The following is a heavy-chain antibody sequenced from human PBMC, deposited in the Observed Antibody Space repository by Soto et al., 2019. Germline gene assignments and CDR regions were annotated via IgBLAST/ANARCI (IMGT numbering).Heavy chain of an antibody. CDR3: ARRSGRATTYYYYGMDV. V-gene: IGHV1-69*13. J-gene: IGHJ6*02. CDR2: IIPIFGTA. CDR1: GGTFSSYA. D-gene: IGHD1-26*01. Sequence: SVKVSCKASGGTFSSYAISWVRQAPGQGLEWMGGIIPIFGTANYAQKFQGRVTITADESTSTAYMELSSLRSEDTAVYYCARRSGRATTYYYYGMDVWGQGTTVTGLL.